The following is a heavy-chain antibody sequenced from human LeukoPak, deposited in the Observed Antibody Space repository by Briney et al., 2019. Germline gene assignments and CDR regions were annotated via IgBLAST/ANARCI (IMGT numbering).Heavy chain of an antibody. J-gene: IGHJ4*02. V-gene: IGHV3-23*01. D-gene: IGHD2-2*01. CDR1: GFTFSSYG. CDR2: ISGSGGST. CDR3: AKAHADIVVVPDAPPDY. Sequence: TGGSLRLSCAASGFTFSSYGMSWVRQAPGKGLEWVSGISGSGGSTYYADSVKGRFTISRDNAKNTLYLQMNSLRAEDTAVYYCAKAHADIVVVPDAPPDYWGQGTLVTVSS.